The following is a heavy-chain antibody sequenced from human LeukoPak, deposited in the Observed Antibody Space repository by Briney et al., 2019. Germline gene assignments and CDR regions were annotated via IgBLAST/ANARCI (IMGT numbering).Heavy chain of an antibody. CDR2: ISSSGSST. D-gene: IGHD5-18*01. J-gene: IGHJ4*02. V-gene: IGHV3-23*01. CDR1: RFMFSSYA. Sequence: GGSLRLSCAASRFMFSSYAMSWVRQAPGKGLEWVSTISSSGSSTYYADSVKGRFTISRDNSKNTLYLQMGSLRGEDMAVYYCARKGYSYGYSDYWGQGTLVTVSS. CDR3: ARKGYSYGYSDY.